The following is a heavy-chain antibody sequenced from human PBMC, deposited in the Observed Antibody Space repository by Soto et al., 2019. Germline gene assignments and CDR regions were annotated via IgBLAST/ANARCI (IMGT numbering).Heavy chain of an antibody. Sequence: GGSLRLSCAASGFTFSSYAMSWVRQAPGKGLEWVSAISGSGGSTYYADSVKGRFTISRDNSKNTLYLQMNSLRAEDTAVYYCAKDRTYSSSWDGWFDPWGQGTLVTVSS. J-gene: IGHJ5*02. CDR2: ISGSGGST. CDR1: GFTFSSYA. V-gene: IGHV3-23*01. CDR3: AKDRTYSSSWDGWFDP. D-gene: IGHD6-6*01.